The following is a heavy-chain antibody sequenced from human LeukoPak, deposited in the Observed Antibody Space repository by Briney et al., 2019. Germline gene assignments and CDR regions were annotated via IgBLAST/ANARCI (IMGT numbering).Heavy chain of an antibody. D-gene: IGHD5-24*01. V-gene: IGHV4-30-2*01. CDR1: GGSISSGGYS. CDR2: IYHSGST. Sequence: SETLSLTCAVSGGSISSGGYSWSWIRQPPGKGLEWIGYIYHSGSTYYNPSLKSRVTISIDNSKNQFSLKLSSVTAADTAVYYCASVNYPGYYFDYWGQGTLVTVS. CDR3: ASVNYPGYYFDY. J-gene: IGHJ4*02.